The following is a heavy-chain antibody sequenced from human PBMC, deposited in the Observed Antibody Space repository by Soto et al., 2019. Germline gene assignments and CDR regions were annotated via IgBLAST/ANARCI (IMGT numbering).Heavy chain of an antibody. Sequence: QLPLQESGPGLVKPSETLSLTCTVSGGSISSSSYYWGWIRQPPGKGLEWIGSIYYSGSTYYNPSLKTGVTITVDPAENQFSLILTSVTDADAAVYYWGRGDTIVVLASKVEFTEIEPCGQGVLVPVAS. CDR2: IYYSGST. V-gene: IGHV4-39*01. J-gene: IGHJ5*02. CDR3: GRGDTIVVLASKVEFTEIEP. D-gene: IGHD2-15*01. CDR1: GGSISSSSYY.